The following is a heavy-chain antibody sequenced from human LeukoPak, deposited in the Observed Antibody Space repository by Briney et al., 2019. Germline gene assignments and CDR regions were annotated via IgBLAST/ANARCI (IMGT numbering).Heavy chain of an antibody. V-gene: IGHV1-69*04. CDR3: ASVTVGDY. Sequence: SVKVSCKASGGTFSSYAISWVRQAPGQGLEWMGRIIPILGIASYAQKFQGRVTVTADKSTSTAYMELSSLRSEDTAVYYCASVTVGDYWGQGTLVTVSS. J-gene: IGHJ4*02. CDR2: IIPILGIA. CDR1: GGTFSSYA. D-gene: IGHD2-21*02.